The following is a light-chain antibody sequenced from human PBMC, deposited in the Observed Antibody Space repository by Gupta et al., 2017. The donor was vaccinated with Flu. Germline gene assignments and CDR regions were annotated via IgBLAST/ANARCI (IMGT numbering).Light chain of an antibody. V-gene: IGLV3-21*02. J-gene: IGLJ3*02. CDR1: NIGSKS. Sequence: SYVLTQPPSVSVAPGQTASITCGGNNIGSKSVYWYQQKPGQAPVLVIYDDSDRPSGTPEQFSGSNSDNTSALTISRVEADDEADFYCQVWDSSSDHRVFGGGTKLTVL. CDR2: DDS. CDR3: QVWDSSSDHRV.